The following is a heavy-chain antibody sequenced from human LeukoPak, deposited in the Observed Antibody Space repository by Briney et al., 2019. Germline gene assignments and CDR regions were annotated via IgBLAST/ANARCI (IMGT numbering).Heavy chain of an antibody. CDR2: IYTSGST. J-gene: IGHJ6*03. Sequence: SETLSLTCAVYGGSFSGHYWSWIRQPAGKGLEWIGRIYTSGSTNYNPSLKSRVTMSVDTSKNQFSLKLSSVTAADTAVYYCARGRAHRAYYMDVWGKGTTVTVSS. V-gene: IGHV4-59*10. D-gene: IGHD3-10*01. CDR1: GGSFSGHY. CDR3: ARGRAHRAYYMDV.